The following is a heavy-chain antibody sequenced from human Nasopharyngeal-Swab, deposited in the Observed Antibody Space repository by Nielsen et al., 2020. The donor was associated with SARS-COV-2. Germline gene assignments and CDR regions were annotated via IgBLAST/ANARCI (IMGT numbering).Heavy chain of an antibody. Sequence: KVSCKGSGYSFTSYWIGWVRQMPGKGVEWMGIIYPGDSDTRYSPPFQGQVTIPADNSISTAYLQWSSLKASDTAMYYCARHVGSGWYGVDYWGQGTRVTVSS. J-gene: IGHJ4*02. CDR3: ARHVGSGWYGVDY. D-gene: IGHD6-19*01. CDR1: GYSFTSYW. CDR2: IYPGDSDT. V-gene: IGHV5-51*01.